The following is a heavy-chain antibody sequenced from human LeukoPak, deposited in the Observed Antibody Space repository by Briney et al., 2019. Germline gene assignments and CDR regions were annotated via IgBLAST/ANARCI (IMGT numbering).Heavy chain of an antibody. D-gene: IGHD4-11*01. CDR3: ARVVDHDYSDYYLDY. J-gene: IGHJ4*02. CDR2: ISGSGDTT. V-gene: IGHV3-23*01. Sequence: PGGSLRLSCAASGFTFSSYAMSWVRQAPGKGLEWVSGISGSGDTTYYADSVKGRFTISRDNSKNTLHLQMNSLRAEDTAVYYCARVVDHDYSDYYLDYWGQGTLVTVSS. CDR1: GFTFSSYA.